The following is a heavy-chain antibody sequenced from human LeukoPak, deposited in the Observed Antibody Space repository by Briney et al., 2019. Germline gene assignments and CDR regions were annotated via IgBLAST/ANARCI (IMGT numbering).Heavy chain of an antibody. Sequence: SETLSLTCAVYGGSFSGYYWSWIRQPPGKGLEWIGYAHYSGSTNYNPSLRSRVTISLDTSKNQFSLTLRSVTAADTAVYYCARDHNSAWEPWGQGTLVTVSS. D-gene: IGHD6-19*01. CDR3: ARDHNSAWEP. J-gene: IGHJ4*02. CDR1: GGSFSGYY. CDR2: AHYSGST. V-gene: IGHV4-59*01.